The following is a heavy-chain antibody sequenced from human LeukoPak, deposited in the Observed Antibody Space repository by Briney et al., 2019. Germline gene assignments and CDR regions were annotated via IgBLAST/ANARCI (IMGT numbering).Heavy chain of an antibody. CDR2: INPNSGGT. J-gene: IGHJ6*02. V-gene: IGHV1-2*06. CDR1: GYSLTGYY. Sequence: ASVKVSCKASGYSLTGYYIHWVRQAPGQGLEWMGRINPNSGGTNYAQKFQGRVTMTRDTSITTAYMELSRLMSDDTAVYYCARNSATDYYYGMDVWGQGTTVTVSS. CDR3: ARNSATDYYYGMDV. D-gene: IGHD2-15*01.